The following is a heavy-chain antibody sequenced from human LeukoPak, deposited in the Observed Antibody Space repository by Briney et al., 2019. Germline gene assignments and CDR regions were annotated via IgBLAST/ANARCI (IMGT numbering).Heavy chain of an antibody. CDR2: MSGSGSST. D-gene: IGHD2-21*01. CDR3: ARGEQIDY. J-gene: IGHJ4*02. Sequence: GGSLRLSCAASGFTFSTYAMSWVRQAPGKGLEWVSGMSGSGSSTYYADSVKGRFTISRDNSKNTLYLQMNSLRAEDTAVYYCARGEQIDYWGQGTLVTVSS. V-gene: IGHV3-23*01. CDR1: GFTFSTYA.